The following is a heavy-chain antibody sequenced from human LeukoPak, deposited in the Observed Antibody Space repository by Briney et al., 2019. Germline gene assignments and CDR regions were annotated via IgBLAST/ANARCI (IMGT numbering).Heavy chain of an antibody. CDR2: ISSSGSTI. D-gene: IGHD3-22*01. V-gene: IGHV3-48*03. CDR1: GFTFTNYA. Sequence: GGSLRLSCAASGFTFTNYAMTWVRQAPGKGLEWVSYISSSGSTIYYADSVKGRFTISRDNAKNSLYLQMNSLRAEDTAVYYCARGSFYYDSSGYHAYYYYMDVWGKGTTVTISS. J-gene: IGHJ6*03. CDR3: ARGSFYYDSSGYHAYYYYMDV.